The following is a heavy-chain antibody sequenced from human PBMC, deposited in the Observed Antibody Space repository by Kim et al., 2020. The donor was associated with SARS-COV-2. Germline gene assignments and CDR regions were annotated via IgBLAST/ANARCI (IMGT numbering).Heavy chain of an antibody. V-gene: IGHV3-21*04. CDR2: ISSSSSYI. CDR1: GFTFSSYS. D-gene: IGHD6-13*01. J-gene: IGHJ3*02. Sequence: GGSLRLSCAASGFTFSSYSMNWVRQAPGKGLEWVSSISSSSSYIYYADSVKGRFTISRDNAKNSLYLQINSLRAEDTAVYYCARRIAAAGTAPEDAFDIWGQGTMVTVSS. CDR3: ARRIAAAGTAPEDAFDI.